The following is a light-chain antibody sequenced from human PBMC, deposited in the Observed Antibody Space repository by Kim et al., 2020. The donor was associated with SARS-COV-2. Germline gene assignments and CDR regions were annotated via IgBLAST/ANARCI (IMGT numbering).Light chain of an antibody. Sequence: SYELTQPPSVSVSPGQTARITCSGDKLGEKYTSWYQHKSGQSPVVVIYQDNKRPSGMTERFSGSSSGNTATLTISGTQPMDEADYYCQTWDSTTVIFGG. V-gene: IGLV3-1*01. CDR2: QDN. CDR3: QTWDSTTVI. J-gene: IGLJ2*01. CDR1: KLGEKY.